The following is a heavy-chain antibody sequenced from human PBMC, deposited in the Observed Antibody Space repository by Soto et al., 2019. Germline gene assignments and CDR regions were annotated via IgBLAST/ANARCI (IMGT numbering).Heavy chain of an antibody. CDR2: IPYDGSNK. V-gene: IGHV3-30*18. D-gene: IGHD3-10*01. CDR1: GFTFSSYG. Sequence: LRLSCSASGFTFSSYGMHWVRQAPCKGLEWVAVIPYDGSNKYYADSVKGRFTISRDNSKNTLYLQMNSLRAEDTAVYYCAKDLRYYYGSGSYHTPYFQHWGQGTLVTVSS. CDR3: AKDLRYYYGSGSYHTPYFQH. J-gene: IGHJ1*01.